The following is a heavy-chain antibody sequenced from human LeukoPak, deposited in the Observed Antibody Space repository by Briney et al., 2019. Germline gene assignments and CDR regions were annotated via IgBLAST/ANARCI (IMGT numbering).Heavy chain of an antibody. CDR3: AGDPGLAYYFDY. V-gene: IGHV3-33*01. CDR1: GFTFSSYG. CDR2: IWYDGSNK. J-gene: IGHJ4*02. Sequence: GGSLRLSCAASGFTFSSYGMHWVRQAPGKGLEWVAVIWYDGSNKYYADSVKGRFTISRDNSKNTLYLQMNSLRAEDTAVYYCAGDPGLAYYFDYWGQGTLVTVS. D-gene: IGHD3/OR15-3a*01.